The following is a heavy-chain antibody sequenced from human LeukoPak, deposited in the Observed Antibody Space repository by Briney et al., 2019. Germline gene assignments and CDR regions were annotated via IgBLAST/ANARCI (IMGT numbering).Heavy chain of an antibody. CDR2: IYYSGST. J-gene: IGHJ5*02. Sequence: PSQTLSLTCTVSGGYISSGGYYWSWIRQHPGKGLEWIGYIYYSGSTYYNPSLKSRVTISVDTSKNQFSLKLSSAAAADKAVYYCARLRLADLYRFDPWGQGTLVTVSS. CDR1: GGYISSGGYY. V-gene: IGHV4-31*03. CDR3: ARLRLADLYRFDP. D-gene: IGHD2-21*01.